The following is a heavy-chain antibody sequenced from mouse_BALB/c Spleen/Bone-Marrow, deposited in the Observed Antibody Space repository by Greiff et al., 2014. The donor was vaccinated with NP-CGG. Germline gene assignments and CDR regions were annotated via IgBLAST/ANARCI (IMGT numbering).Heavy chain of an antibody. CDR2: INPDSRTI. Sequence: EVKLMESGGGLVQPGGSLKLSCAASGFDFRRYWMSWVRQAPGKGLQWIGEINPDSRTINYTPSLKDKFIISRDNAKNTLYLQMTKVRSEDTALYYCARGSYYGHLDYWGQGTTLTVSS. CDR1: GFDFRRYW. D-gene: IGHD2-1*01. V-gene: IGHV4-1*02. J-gene: IGHJ2*01. CDR3: ARGSYYGHLDY.